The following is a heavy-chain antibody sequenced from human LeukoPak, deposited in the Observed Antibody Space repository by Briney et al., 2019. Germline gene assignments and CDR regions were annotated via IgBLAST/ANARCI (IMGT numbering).Heavy chain of an antibody. CDR3: ARWRGYCSGGSCPGFDY. Sequence: ASVKVSCKASGYTFTGYYMHWVRQAPGQGLEWMGWNNPDSGATDYAQKFQGRVTMTRDTSITTAYMELNRLTSDDTAVYYCARWRGYCSGGSCPGFDYWGQGTLVTVSS. V-gene: IGHV1-2*02. CDR2: NNPDSGAT. CDR1: GYTFTGYY. D-gene: IGHD2-15*01. J-gene: IGHJ4*02.